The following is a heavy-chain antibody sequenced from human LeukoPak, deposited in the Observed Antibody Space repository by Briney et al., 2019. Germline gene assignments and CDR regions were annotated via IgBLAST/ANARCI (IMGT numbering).Heavy chain of an antibody. V-gene: IGHV5-10-1*01. CDR1: GYSFTSYW. J-gene: IGHJ6*04. CDR3: ARGTIVATIGYYNNYGMDV. Sequence: GESLKISCKGSGYSFTSYWISWVRQMPGKGLEWMGRIDPSDSYTNYSPSFQGHVTISADKPISTAYLQWSSLKASDTAVYYCARGTIVATIGYYNNYGMDVWGKGTTVTVSS. D-gene: IGHD5-12*01. CDR2: IDPSDSYT.